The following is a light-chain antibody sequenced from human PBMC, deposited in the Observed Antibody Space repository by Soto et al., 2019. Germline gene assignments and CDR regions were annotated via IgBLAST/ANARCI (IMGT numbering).Light chain of an antibody. Sequence: DIQMTMSPSTLSAFLGDRFTITCLASQSISTWLAWYQQKPGKVPKLLIFKASSLQSGVPSRFSGSGSGTDFTLTISSLQPDDFTPYYCQLSTFFSRTFGQG. CDR2: KAS. CDR1: QSISTW. CDR3: QLSTFFSRT. J-gene: IGKJ1*01. V-gene: IGKV1-5*03.